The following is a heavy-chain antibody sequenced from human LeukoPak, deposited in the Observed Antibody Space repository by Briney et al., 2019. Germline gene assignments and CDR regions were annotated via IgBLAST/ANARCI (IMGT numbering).Heavy chain of an antibody. CDR3: AKGRGGNFFDY. CDR1: GFSFNNYA. Sequence: GGSLRLSRAASGFSFNNYAMNWVRQAPGKGLDWVSTVSYSGTDTYYADSVKGRFVISRDNSKKTVYLQMNSLRAEDTAVYYCAKGRGGNFFDYWGQGTLVTVSS. CDR2: VSYSGTDT. D-gene: IGHD4-23*01. V-gene: IGHV3-23*01. J-gene: IGHJ4*02.